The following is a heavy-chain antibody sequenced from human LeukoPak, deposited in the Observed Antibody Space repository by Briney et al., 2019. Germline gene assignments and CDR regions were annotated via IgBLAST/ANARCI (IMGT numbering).Heavy chain of an antibody. CDR3: AREGPAASDSMLFYYFMDV. CDR2: MYTSGVA. CDR1: GDSINNYY. V-gene: IGHV4-4*07. D-gene: IGHD2-2*01. J-gene: IGHJ6*03. Sequence: SETLSLTCTVSGDSINNYYWSWIRQSAGKGLEWIGRMYTSGVAHYNPALKSRATMSVDTSKNQLSLTLSSVTAADRAVYYCAREGPAASDSMLFYYFMDVWGKGTTVTVSS.